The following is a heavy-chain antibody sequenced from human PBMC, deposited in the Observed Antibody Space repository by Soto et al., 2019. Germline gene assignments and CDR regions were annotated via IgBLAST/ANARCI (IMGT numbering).Heavy chain of an antibody. CDR3: ARGPVAYDYIWGSYRRFVFDY. J-gene: IGHJ4*02. D-gene: IGHD3-16*02. Sequence: SETLSLTCAVNDGSFSGYSWRSIRQPPGKRLDRIGEINHSGSTNYNPSLRSRVTISVDTSKNQFSLKLSSVTAADTAVYYCARGPVAYDYIWGSYRRFVFDYWGQGTLVTVSS. V-gene: IGHV4-34*01. CDR1: DGSFSGYS. CDR2: INHSGST.